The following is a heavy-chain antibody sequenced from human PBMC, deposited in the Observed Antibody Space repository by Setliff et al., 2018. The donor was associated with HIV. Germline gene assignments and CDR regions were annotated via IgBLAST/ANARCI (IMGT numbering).Heavy chain of an antibody. Sequence: GSGPTLVNPTETLTLTCTVSGFSLSNTTMGVSWIRQPPGKALEWLAHIFPNDEKSYSASLKSRLTISEDTSKSQVVLTMTNMDPLDTATYFCARYNFRRGYWYYFDYWGQGTQVTVSS. CDR2: IFPNDEK. J-gene: IGHJ4*02. V-gene: IGHV2-26*01. CDR3: ARYNFRRGYWYYFDY. D-gene: IGHD3-3*01. CDR1: GFSLSNTTMG.